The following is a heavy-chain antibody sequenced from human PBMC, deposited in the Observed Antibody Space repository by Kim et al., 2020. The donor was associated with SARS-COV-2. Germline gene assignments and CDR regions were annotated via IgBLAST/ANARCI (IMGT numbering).Heavy chain of an antibody. V-gene: IGHV4-39*01. CDR1: GGSISSSSYY. J-gene: IGHJ6*02. CDR2: IYYSGST. Sequence: SETLSLTCTVSGGSISSSSYYWGWIRQPPGKGLEWIGSIYYSGSTYYNPSLKSRVTISVDTSKNQFSLKLSSVTAADTAVYYCARRNYESYYYGMDVWGQGTTVTVSS. D-gene: IGHD3-3*01. CDR3: ARRNYESYYYGMDV.